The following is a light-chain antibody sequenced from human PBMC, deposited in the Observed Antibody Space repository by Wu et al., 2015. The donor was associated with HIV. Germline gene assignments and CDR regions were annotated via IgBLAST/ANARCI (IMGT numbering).Light chain of an antibody. CDR2: GAS. CDR1: QSISRN. V-gene: IGKV3-15*01. J-gene: IGKJ3*01. Sequence: EIVLTQSPATLSVSPGERATLSCRASQSISRNLAWYQQKPGQAPRLLIYGASTRATGVPANFSGSVSGTEFTLTISSLQSEDFADYYCQQYNNLPVTFGLGPK. CDR3: QQYNNLPVT.